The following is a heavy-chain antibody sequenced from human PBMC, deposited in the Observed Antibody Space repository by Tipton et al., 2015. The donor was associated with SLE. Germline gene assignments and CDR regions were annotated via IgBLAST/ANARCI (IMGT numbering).Heavy chain of an antibody. D-gene: IGHD6-13*01. Sequence: TLSLTCTVSGGSISSSSYYWGCIRQPPGKGLEWIGSIYYSGSTHYNSSLKSRVTISVDTSKNQFSPKLSSVTAADTAVYYCARVPVDGYSSSWYANYYYYYYMDVWGKGTTVTVSS. V-gene: IGHV4-39*07. CDR3: ARVPVDGYSSSWYANYYYYYYMDV. CDR1: GGSISSSSYY. J-gene: IGHJ6*03. CDR2: IYYSGST.